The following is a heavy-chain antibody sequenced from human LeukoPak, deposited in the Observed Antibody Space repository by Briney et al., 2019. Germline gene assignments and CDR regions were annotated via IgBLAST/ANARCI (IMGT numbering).Heavy chain of an antibody. Sequence: SETLSLTCAVYGGSFSGYYWSWIRQPPGKGLEWIGYIYYSGSTNYNPSLKSRVTISVDTSKNQFSLKLSSVTAADTAVYYCASDIVGASDYWGQGTLVTVSS. D-gene: IGHD1-26*01. CDR1: GGSFSGYY. CDR3: ASDIVGASDY. CDR2: IYYSGST. V-gene: IGHV4-59*08. J-gene: IGHJ4*02.